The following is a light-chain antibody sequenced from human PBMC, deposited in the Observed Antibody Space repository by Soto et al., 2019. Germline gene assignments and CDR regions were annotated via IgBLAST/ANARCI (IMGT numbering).Light chain of an antibody. CDR2: STS. Sequence: QAVVTQEPSLTVSPGGTVTLTCASSTGEVTSGYYPNWFQQKPGQAHRALIYSTSNKRAWTPARFSGSILGGKAALTLSGVQPEDEAEYYCLLYYGGAVVFGGGTKLTVL. V-gene: IGLV7-43*01. CDR1: TGEVTSGYY. J-gene: IGLJ2*01. CDR3: LLYYGGAVV.